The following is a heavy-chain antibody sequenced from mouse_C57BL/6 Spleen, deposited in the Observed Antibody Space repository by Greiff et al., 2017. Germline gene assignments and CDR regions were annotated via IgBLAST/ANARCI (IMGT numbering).Heavy chain of an antibody. Sequence: EVQLQQSGPELVKPGASVKMSCKASGYTFTDYNMHWVKQSHGKSLEWIGYINPNNGGTSYNQKFKGKATLTVNKSSNTAYMELRSLTSEDSAVYYCARPRYYGSSYEFAYWGQGTLVTVSA. V-gene: IGHV1-22*01. D-gene: IGHD1-1*01. CDR2: INPNNGGT. CDR3: ARPRYYGSSYEFAY. J-gene: IGHJ3*01. CDR1: GYTFTDYN.